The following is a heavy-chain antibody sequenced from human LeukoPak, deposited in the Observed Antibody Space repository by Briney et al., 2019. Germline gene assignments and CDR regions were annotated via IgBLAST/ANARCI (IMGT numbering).Heavy chain of an antibody. CDR2: ISSYSGTI. Sequence: PGGSLRLSCAASGFTFSSYSMNWVRQAPGKGLEWVSYISSYSGTISYADSVKGRFAISRDNAKNSLYLQMNSLRAEDTAVYYCARGHGDYADAFDIWGQGTMVTVSS. CDR1: GFTFSSYS. V-gene: IGHV3-48*01. D-gene: IGHD4-17*01. J-gene: IGHJ3*02. CDR3: ARGHGDYADAFDI.